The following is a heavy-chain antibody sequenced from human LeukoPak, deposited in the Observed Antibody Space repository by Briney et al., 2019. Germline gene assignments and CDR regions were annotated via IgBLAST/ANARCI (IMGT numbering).Heavy chain of an antibody. D-gene: IGHD2-2*02. Sequence: SETLSLTCTVSGGSISSHYWSWIRQPPGKGPEWIGYIYYSGSTNYNPSLKSRVTISVDTSKNQFSLKLSSVTAADTAVYYCASGGYCSSTSCYTGFDYWGQGTLVTVSS. V-gene: IGHV4-59*11. CDR1: GGSISSHY. CDR2: IYYSGST. CDR3: ASGGYCSSTSCYTGFDY. J-gene: IGHJ4*02.